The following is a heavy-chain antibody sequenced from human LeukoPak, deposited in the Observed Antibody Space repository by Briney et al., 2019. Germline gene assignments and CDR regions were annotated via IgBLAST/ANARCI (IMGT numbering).Heavy chain of an antibody. J-gene: IGHJ4*02. CDR3: ARAPYSSSWYPYYFDY. D-gene: IGHD6-13*01. CDR1: GYTFTGYY. Sequence: ASVKVSCKAPGYTFTGYYMHWVRQAPGQGLEWMGWINPNSGDTNYAQKLQGRVTMTTDTSTSTAYMELRSLRSDDTAVYYCARAPYSSSWYPYYFDYWGQGTLVTVSS. V-gene: IGHV1-2*02. CDR2: INPNSGDT.